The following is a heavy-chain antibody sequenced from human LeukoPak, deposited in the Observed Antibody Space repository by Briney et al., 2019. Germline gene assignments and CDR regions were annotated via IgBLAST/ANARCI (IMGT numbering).Heavy chain of an antibody. CDR3: ASGVGATAFS. D-gene: IGHD1-26*01. Sequence: PGRSLRLSCAASGFTFDDHPMHWVRQAPGKGLEWVSGISWNSGNIGYADPVKGRFTVSRDNAKNSLYLQMNSLRAEDTALYYCASGVGATAFSWGQGTLVTVSS. J-gene: IGHJ5*02. CDR1: GFTFDDHP. CDR2: ISWNSGNI. V-gene: IGHV3-9*01.